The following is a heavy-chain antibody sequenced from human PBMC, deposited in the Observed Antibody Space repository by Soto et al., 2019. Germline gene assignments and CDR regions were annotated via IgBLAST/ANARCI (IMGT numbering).Heavy chain of an antibody. CDR1: GFTFSSYA. CDR2: ISYDGSNK. Sequence: GGSLRLSCAASGFTFSSYAMHWVRQAPGKGLEWVAVISYDGSNKYYADSVKGRFTISRDNSKNTLYLQMNSLRAEDTAVYYCSSHYYDSTDYWGQGTLVTVSS. V-gene: IGHV3-30-3*01. J-gene: IGHJ4*02. D-gene: IGHD3-22*01. CDR3: SSHYYDSTDY.